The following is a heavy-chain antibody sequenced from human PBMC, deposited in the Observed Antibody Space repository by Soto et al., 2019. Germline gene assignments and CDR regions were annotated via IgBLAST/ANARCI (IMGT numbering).Heavy chain of an antibody. Sequence: LSLTCAVYGGSFSGYYWSWIRQPPGKGLEWIGEINHSGSTNYNPSLKSRVTISVDTSKNQFSLKLSSVTAADTAVYYCARESYDSSGYLSSPPTSGFDYWGQGTLVTVSS. J-gene: IGHJ4*02. D-gene: IGHD3-22*01. CDR3: ARESYDSSGYLSSPPTSGFDY. CDR2: INHSGST. V-gene: IGHV4-34*01. CDR1: GGSFSGYY.